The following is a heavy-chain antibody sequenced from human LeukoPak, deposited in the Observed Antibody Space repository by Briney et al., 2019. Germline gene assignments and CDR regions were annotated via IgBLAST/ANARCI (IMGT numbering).Heavy chain of an antibody. D-gene: IGHD5-12*01. CDR2: ISWNSGSI. J-gene: IGHJ4*02. V-gene: IGHV3-9*01. CDR3: AKVRFSGYDYTALDY. CDR1: GFTFDDYA. Sequence: PGGSLRLSCAASGFTFDDYAMHWVRQAPGKGLEWVSGISWNSGSIGYADSVKGRFTISRDNAKNSLYLQMNSLRAEDTALYYCAKVRFSGYDYTALDYWGQGTLVTVSS.